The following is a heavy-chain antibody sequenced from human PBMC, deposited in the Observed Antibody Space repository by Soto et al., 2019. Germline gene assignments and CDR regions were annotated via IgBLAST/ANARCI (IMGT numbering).Heavy chain of an antibody. CDR3: ARRGMVATGDF. CDR2: IYPDDSDT. D-gene: IGHD5-12*01. V-gene: IGHV5-51*01. CDR1: GYTFTNYW. J-gene: IGHJ4*02. Sequence: EVQLVQSGAEVKKPGDSLKISCKGSGYTFTNYWIGWVRQMPGKGLEWMGIIYPDDSDTRYSPSFEGQVTISADKSSSTAYLQWSSLKASDTAMYFCARRGMVATGDFWGQETLVTVSS.